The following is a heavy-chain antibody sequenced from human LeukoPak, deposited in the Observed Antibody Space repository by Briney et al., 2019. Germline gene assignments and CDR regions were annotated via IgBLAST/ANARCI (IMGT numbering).Heavy chain of an antibody. CDR2: INHSGST. CDR3: VSTSRYSSGGLDY. D-gene: IGHD6-19*01. CDR1: GGSFSGYY. Sequence: SETLSLTCAVYGGSFSGYYWSWIRQPPGKGLEWIGEINHSGSTNYNPSLKSRVTISVDTSKNQFSLKLSSVTAADTAVYYCVSTSRYSSGGLDYWGQGTLVTVSS. J-gene: IGHJ4*02. V-gene: IGHV4-34*01.